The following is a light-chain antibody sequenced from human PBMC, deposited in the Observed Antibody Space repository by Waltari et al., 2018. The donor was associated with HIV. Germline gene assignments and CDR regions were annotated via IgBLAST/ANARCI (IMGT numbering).Light chain of an antibody. Sequence: EIVLTQSPGTLSFSPGERATLSCRASQHLSGSYLAWYQQKPGQAPRFLIYGASSMAAGIPDRFSGSVSGTDFTLTISRLEPEDFAVYYCQRYSTSPPYTFGQGTKLEI. CDR1: QHLSGSY. J-gene: IGKJ2*01. CDR3: QRYSTSPPYT. V-gene: IGKV3-20*01. CDR2: GAS.